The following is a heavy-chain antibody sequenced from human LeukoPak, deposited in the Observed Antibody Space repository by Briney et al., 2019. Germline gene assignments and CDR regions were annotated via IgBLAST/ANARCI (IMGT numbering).Heavy chain of an antibody. CDR3: ARGEWDLLFDY. CDR2: ILYSGST. D-gene: IGHD1-26*01. CDR1: GGSISGYY. J-gene: IGHJ4*02. V-gene: IGHV4-59*01. Sequence: SETLSLTCTVSGGSISGYYWSWIRRPPGRGLEWIGYILYSGSTNYNPSLKSRVTISVDTSKNQFSLKLSSVTAADTAVYYCARGEWDLLFDYWGQGTLVTVSS.